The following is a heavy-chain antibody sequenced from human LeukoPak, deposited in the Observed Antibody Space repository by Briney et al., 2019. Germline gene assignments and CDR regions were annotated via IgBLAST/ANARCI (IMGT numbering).Heavy chain of an antibody. V-gene: IGHV1-46*01. D-gene: IGHD3-22*01. CDR3: ARGLYYYDSSGQYYFDY. CDR1: GYTFTSYY. CDR2: INPSGGST. Sequence: ASVKVSCKASGYTFTSYYMHWVRQAPGQGLEWMGIINPSGGSTSYAQKFQGRVTMTRDTSTSTVYMELSSLRSEDTAVYYCARGLYYYDSSGQYYFDYWGQGTLVTVSS. J-gene: IGHJ4*02.